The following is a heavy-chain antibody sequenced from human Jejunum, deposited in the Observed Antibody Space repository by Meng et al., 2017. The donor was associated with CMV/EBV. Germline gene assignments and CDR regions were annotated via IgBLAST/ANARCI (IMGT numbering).Heavy chain of an antibody. CDR1: GSSLSSSSNY. CDR3: AFMRGQPRRNYFDF. CDR2: VYYYGNQ. D-gene: IGHD1-14*01. J-gene: IGHJ5*01. V-gene: IGHV4-39*07. Sequence: SGSSLSSSSNYWCWVRRPPGKGLEWIGNVYYYGNQYYNPSLKSRVSIFADLSRNQFFLRLTSVSAADTAMYYCAFMRGQPRRNYFDFWGPGTLVTVSS.